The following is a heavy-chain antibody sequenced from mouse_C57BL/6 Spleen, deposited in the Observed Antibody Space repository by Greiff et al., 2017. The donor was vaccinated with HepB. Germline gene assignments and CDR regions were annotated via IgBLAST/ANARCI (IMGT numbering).Heavy chain of an antibody. CDR2: IYPSDSET. CDR3: ARGGYYYGSSYGYWYFDV. CDR1: GYTFTSYW. Sequence: LQQPGAELVRPGSSVKLSCKASGYTFTSYWMDWVKQRPGQGLEWIGNIYPSDSETHYNQKFKDKATLTVDKSSSTAYMQLSSLTSEDSAVYYCARGGYYYGSSYGYWYFDVWGTGTTVTVSS. J-gene: IGHJ1*03. D-gene: IGHD1-1*01. V-gene: IGHV1-61*01.